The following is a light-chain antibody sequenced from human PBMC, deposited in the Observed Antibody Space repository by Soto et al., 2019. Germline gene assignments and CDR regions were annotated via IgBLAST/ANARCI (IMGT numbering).Light chain of an antibody. Sequence: QSVLTLPASVSGSPGQSITISCTGTSSDVGGYNYVSWYQQHPGKAPKLMIYDVSNRPSGVSNRFSGSKSGNTASLTFSGLQVDDEADYSCSSYSSSSTLVFGGGTKLTVL. J-gene: IGLJ2*01. CDR2: DVS. CDR1: SSDVGGYNY. V-gene: IGLV2-14*01. CDR3: SSYSSSSTLV.